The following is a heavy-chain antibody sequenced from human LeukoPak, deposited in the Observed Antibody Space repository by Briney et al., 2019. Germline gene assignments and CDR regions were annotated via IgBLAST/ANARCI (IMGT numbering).Heavy chain of an antibody. J-gene: IGHJ4*02. CDR3: AKDQAMVRGVREPV. CDR1: GFSFSDYY. D-gene: IGHD3-10*01. Sequence: AGGSLRLSCEASGFSFSDYYMSWIRQPPGKGLEWIAYIRSGATTIYYADSVKGRFTISRDDAKNSLYLQMNSLRAEDTAVYYCAKDQAMVRGVREPVWGQGTLVTVSS. V-gene: IGHV3-11*01. CDR2: IRSGATTI.